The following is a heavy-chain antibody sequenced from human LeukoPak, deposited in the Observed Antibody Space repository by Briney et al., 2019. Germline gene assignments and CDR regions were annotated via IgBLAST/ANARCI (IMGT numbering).Heavy chain of an antibody. V-gene: IGHV3-23*01. CDR3: AKDRAYGSGSFVFDY. D-gene: IGHD3-10*01. CDR1: GFTFSSYA. CDR2: ISGSGGST. Sequence: GGSLRLSCAASGFTFSSYAMSWVRQAPGKGLEWVSLISGSGGSTYYADSVKGRFTISRDNSKNTLYLQMNSLRAEDTAVYYCAKDRAYGSGSFVFDYWGQGTLVTVSS. J-gene: IGHJ4*02.